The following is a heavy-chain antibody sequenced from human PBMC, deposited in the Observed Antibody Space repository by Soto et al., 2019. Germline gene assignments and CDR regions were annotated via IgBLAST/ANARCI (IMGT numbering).Heavy chain of an antibody. CDR2: IYYSGTT. J-gene: IGHJ4*02. V-gene: IGHV4-28*01. CDR1: GYSISSSNW. D-gene: IGHD4-17*01. CDR3: ARSQTTVTSYDY. Sequence: SETLSLTCAVSGYSISSSNWWGWIRQPPGKGLEWIGYIYYSGTTYYNPSLKSRVTMSVDTSKNQFSLKLTSVTAVDTAVYYCARSQTTVTSYDYWGQGTLVTVSS.